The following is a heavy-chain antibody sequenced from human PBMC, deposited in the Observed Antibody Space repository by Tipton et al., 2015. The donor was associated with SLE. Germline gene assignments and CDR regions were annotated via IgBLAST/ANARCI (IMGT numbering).Heavy chain of an antibody. V-gene: IGHV4-38-2*01. Sequence: TLSLTCAVSGYSLGCGYYWGWIRQPPGEGLEWIVRIYHNGITYYKTALQSRLTISVDTSKNQFSLRLTSVTAADTALYDCASEHGDSPRVAYWGQGTLVTVSS. CDR1: GYSLGCGYY. CDR3: ASEHGDSPRVAY. D-gene: IGHD3-10*01. CDR2: IYHNGIT. J-gene: IGHJ4*02.